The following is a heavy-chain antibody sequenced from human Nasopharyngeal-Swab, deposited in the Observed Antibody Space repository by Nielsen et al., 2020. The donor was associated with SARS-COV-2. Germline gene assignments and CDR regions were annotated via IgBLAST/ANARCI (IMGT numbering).Heavy chain of an antibody. CDR3: ARTNYDILTGYSDEFDY. V-gene: IGHV2-70*04. D-gene: IGHD3-9*01. CDR2: IDWDDDK. J-gene: IGHJ4*02. Sequence: SWIRQPPGKALEWLARIDWDDDKFYSTSLKTRLTISKDTSKNQVVLTMTNMDPVDTATYYCARTNYDILTGYSDEFDYWGQGTLVTVSS.